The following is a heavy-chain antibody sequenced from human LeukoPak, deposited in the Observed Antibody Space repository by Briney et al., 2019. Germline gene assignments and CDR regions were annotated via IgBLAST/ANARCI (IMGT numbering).Heavy chain of an antibody. Sequence: GRSLRLSCAASGFTFSSYAMSWVRQAPGKGLEWVSAISGSGGSTYYADSVKGRFTISRDNSKNTLYLQMNSLRAEDTAVYYCAKVRGVNRLSHFDYWGQGTLVTVSS. CDR3: AKVRGVNRLSHFDY. J-gene: IGHJ4*02. CDR2: ISGSGGST. CDR1: GFTFSSYA. V-gene: IGHV3-23*01. D-gene: IGHD1-14*01.